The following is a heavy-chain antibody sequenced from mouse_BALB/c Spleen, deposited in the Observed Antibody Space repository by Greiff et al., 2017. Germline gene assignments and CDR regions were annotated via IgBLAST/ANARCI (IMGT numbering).Heavy chain of an antibody. V-gene: IGHV3-6*02. D-gene: IGHD2-1*01. J-gene: IGHJ3*01. Sequence: EVHLVESGPGLVKPSQSLSLTCSVTGYSITSGYYWNWIRQFPGNKLEWMGYISYDGSNNYNPSLKNRISITRDTSKNQFFLKLNSVTTEDTATYYCARDGNTFAWFAYWGQGTLVTVSA. CDR1: GYSITSGYY. CDR2: ISYDGSN. CDR3: ARDGNTFAWFAY.